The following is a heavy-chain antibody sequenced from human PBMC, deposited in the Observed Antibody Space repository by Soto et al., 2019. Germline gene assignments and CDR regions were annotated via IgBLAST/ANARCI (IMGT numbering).Heavy chain of an antibody. CDR3: ARAVGKYCSGGSCYSYWFDP. D-gene: IGHD2-15*01. CDR2: IYYSGST. Sequence: SETLSLTCAVYGGSFSGYYWSWIRQPPGKGLEWIGYIYYSGSTNYNPSLKSRVTISVDTSKNQFSLKLSSVTAADTAVYYCARAVGKYCSGGSCYSYWFDPWGQGTLVTVSS. V-gene: IGHV4-59*01. J-gene: IGHJ5*02. CDR1: GGSFSGYY.